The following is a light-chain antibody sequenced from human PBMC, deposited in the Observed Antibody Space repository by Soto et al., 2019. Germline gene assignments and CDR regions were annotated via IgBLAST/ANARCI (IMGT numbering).Light chain of an antibody. J-gene: IGKJ1*01. CDR3: QQSYSFPRT. V-gene: IGKV1-39*01. CDR2: AAF. Sequence: DIQMTQSPSSLSASVGDRVTITSRASQSISSYLNWYQQKPGKAPNLLIHAAFNLQSGVPSRFSGSGSGTDFTLTISSLQPEDFATYYCQQSYSFPRTFCQGTKVEIK. CDR1: QSISSY.